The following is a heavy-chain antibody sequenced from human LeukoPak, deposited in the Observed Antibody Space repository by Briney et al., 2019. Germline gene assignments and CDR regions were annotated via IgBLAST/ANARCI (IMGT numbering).Heavy chain of an antibody. CDR3: ARGSWRLRSWDNFDS. CDR1: GFTFSTYG. D-gene: IGHD6-25*01. V-gene: IGHV3-33*01. CDR2: IWYDESNK. Sequence: QPGSLLRLSCAASGFTFSTYGMHRVRQAPGKVLEWGAVIWYDESNKYYADSVKGRFTIARYNSQNTLYLHMNSLRAEDPAVYYCARGSWRLRSWDNFDSWGQGTLV. J-gene: IGHJ4*02.